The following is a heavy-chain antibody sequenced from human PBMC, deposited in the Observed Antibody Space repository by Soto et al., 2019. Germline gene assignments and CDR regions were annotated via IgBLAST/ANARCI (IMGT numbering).Heavy chain of an antibody. J-gene: IGHJ6*03. V-gene: IGHV4-59*01. D-gene: IGHD3-3*01. CDR3: ARSTYYDFWSGYARDYYYYMDV. Sequence: SETLSLTCTVSGGSISSYYWSWIRQPPGKGLEWIGYIYYSGSTNYNPSLKCRVTISVDTSKNQFSLKLSSVTAADTAVYYCARSTYYDFWSGYARDYYYYMDVWGKGTTVTVS. CDR2: IYYSGST. CDR1: GGSISSYY.